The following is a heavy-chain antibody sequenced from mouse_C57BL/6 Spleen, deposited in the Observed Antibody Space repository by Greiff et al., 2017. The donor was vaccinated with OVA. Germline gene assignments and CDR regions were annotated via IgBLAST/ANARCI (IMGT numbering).Heavy chain of an antibody. CDR2: ISSGSSTI. D-gene: IGHD1-1*01. J-gene: IGHJ4*01. Sequence: EVMLVESGGGLVKPGGSLKLSCAASGFTFSDYGMHWVRQAPEKGLEWVAYISSGSSTIYYADTVKGRFTISRDNAKNTLFLQMTSLRSENTAMYYCARSNYYGRAMDYWGQGTSVTVSS. CDR3: ARSNYYGRAMDY. V-gene: IGHV5-17*01. CDR1: GFTFSDYG.